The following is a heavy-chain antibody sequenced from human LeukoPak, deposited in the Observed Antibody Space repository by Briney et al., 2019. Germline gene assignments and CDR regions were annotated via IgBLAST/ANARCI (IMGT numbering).Heavy chain of an antibody. J-gene: IGHJ3*02. Sequence: QPGGSLRLSCAASGFTFSSYGMHWVRQAPGKGLEWVAFIRYDGSNKYYADSVKGRFTISRDNSKNTLYLQMNSLRAEDTAVYYCARDPTSYYDSSGYYYNDAFDIWGQGTMVTVSS. V-gene: IGHV3-30*02. CDR1: GFTFSSYG. CDR3: ARDPTSYYDSSGYYYNDAFDI. D-gene: IGHD3-22*01. CDR2: IRYDGSNK.